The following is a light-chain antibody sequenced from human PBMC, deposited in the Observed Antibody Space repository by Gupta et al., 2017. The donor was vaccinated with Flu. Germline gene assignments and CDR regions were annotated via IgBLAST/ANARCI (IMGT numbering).Light chain of an antibody. J-gene: IGLJ3*02. CDR3: ETWRDGLNFCV. V-gene: IGLV1-51*01. Sequence: QSVLTQPPSVSAAPGQKVIISCSGSSSDIGNNYVSWYRHLPGKAPKLLIYDNNRRPSGITDRISGSKSGTSATLDITELQTGDEADYYCETWRDGLNFCVFGGGTKLTVL. CDR1: SSDIGNNY. CDR2: DNN.